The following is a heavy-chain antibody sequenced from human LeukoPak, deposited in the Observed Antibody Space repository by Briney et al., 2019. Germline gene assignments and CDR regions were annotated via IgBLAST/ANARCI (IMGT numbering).Heavy chain of an antibody. J-gene: IGHJ4*02. Sequence: GGSLRLSCAASGFTFDDYAMHWVRQAPGKGLEWVSLISGDGGRTSYADSVRGRFTISRDNSKNSLYLQMNSLRTEDTALYHCAKDHTTTGTTPGAYWGQGTLVTVSS. D-gene: IGHD1-1*01. CDR3: AKDHTTTGTTPGAY. CDR2: ISGDGGRT. CDR1: GFTFDDYA. V-gene: IGHV3-43*02.